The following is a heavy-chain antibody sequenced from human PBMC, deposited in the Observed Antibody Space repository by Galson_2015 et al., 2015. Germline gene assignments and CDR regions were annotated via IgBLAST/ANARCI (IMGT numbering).Heavy chain of an antibody. V-gene: IGHV3-74*03. J-gene: IGHJ4*02. CDR2: INGDDSTT. CDR3: ARSQVGYSYFED. CDR1: GFTFSSHW. Sequence: SLRLSCAASGFTFSSHWHWVRQAPGKGLVWVSRINGDDSTTKYADSVKGRFTISRDDAKNTLYLQMNSLRAEDTAVYYCARSQVGYSYFEDWGQGTLVAVSS. D-gene: IGHD1-26*01.